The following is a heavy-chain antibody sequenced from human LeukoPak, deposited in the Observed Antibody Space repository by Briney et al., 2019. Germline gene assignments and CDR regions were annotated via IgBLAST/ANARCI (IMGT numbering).Heavy chain of an antibody. V-gene: IGHV3-7*01. CDR2: INQDASTK. D-gene: IGHD1-26*01. CDR3: ARDQSGNLDY. CDR1: GFTLRNTW. Sequence: GGSLRLSCVASGFTLRNTWMAWVRQAPGKGLEWVANINQDASTKHYVDFVKGRFTISRDNAKNSLYLQMNSLRAEDTAVYYCARDQSGNLDYWGQGTLVTVSA. J-gene: IGHJ4*02.